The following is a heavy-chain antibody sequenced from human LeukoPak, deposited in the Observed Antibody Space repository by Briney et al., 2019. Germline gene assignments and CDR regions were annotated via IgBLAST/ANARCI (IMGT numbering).Heavy chain of an antibody. V-gene: IGHV3-53*04. CDR1: GFTVSSNY. D-gene: IGHD6-19*01. CDR2: IYSGSSST. Sequence: GGSLRLSCAASGFTVSSNYMSWVRQAPGKGLEWVSVIYSGSSSTYYTDSVKGRFTISRHNSKNTLYLQMNSLRAEDTAVYYCARVGSGWYDFDYWGQGTMVTVSS. CDR3: ARVGSGWYDFDY. J-gene: IGHJ4*02.